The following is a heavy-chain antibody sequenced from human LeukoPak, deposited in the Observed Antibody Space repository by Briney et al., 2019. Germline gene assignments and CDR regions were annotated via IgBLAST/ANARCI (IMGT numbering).Heavy chain of an antibody. CDR2: ISGSGGST. CDR1: GFTFSSYG. Sequence: GGSLRLSCAASGFTFSSYGMSWVRQAPGKGLEWVSAISGSGGSTYYADSVKGRFTISRDNSKNTLYLQMNSLRAEDTAVYYCAKDVLLSGYCSSTSCSYYYYYMDVWGKGTTVTISS. V-gene: IGHV3-23*01. J-gene: IGHJ6*03. CDR3: AKDVLLSGYCSSTSCSYYYYYMDV. D-gene: IGHD2-2*03.